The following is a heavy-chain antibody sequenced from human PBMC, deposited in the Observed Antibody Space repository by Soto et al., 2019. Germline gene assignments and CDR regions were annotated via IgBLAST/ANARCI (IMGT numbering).Heavy chain of an antibody. V-gene: IGHV4-39*01. CDR2: IYYDGST. D-gene: IGHD2-15*01. Sequence: SETLSLTCTVSGGSINSNNYYWAWIRQPPGKGLAWIASIYYDGSTYYNTSLKSRVTISRDTSTNQFSLRLSSVTAADTAVYYCGKVVVAATRHTDFDSWGQGTLVTVSS. CDR1: GGSINSNNYY. CDR3: GKVVVAATRHTDFDS. J-gene: IGHJ4*02.